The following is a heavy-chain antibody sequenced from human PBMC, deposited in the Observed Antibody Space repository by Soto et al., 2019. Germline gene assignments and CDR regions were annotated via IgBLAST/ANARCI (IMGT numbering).Heavy chain of an antibody. V-gene: IGHV3-20*04. D-gene: IGHD5-12*01. J-gene: IGHJ3*01. CDR1: GFTFDDYG. Sequence: PGGSLRLSCAACGFTFDDYGMSWVRQAQGKGLEWVSGINWNGGSTGYADSVKGRFTISRDNAKNSLYLQMNSLRAEDTALYYSARAPPGGNRGNDSVFDFWGQGKMVPVPS. CDR3: ARAPPGGNRGNDSVFDF. CDR2: INWNGGST.